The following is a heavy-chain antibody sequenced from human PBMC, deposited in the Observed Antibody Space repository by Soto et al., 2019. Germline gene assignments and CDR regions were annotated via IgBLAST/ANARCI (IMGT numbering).Heavy chain of an antibody. CDR1: GFTFNTYS. CDR2: IWYDGTQK. Sequence: QVQLEESGGGVVQPGRSLRLSCEASGFTFNTYSMHWVRQPPGKGLEWLAAIWYDGTQKYYADSVKGLFIISRDNSKKTLYLEMNSLRADDTAVYYCARAVGTTVTGLWHFDSWGQGTLVTVSS. D-gene: IGHD4-17*01. V-gene: IGHV3-33*01. CDR3: ARAVGTTVTGLWHFDS. J-gene: IGHJ4*02.